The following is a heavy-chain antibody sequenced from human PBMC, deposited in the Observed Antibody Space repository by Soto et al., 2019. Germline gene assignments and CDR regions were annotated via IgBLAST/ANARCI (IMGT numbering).Heavy chain of an antibody. CDR3: ARDRSMYYGMDV. J-gene: IGHJ6*02. D-gene: IGHD2-8*01. CDR2: ISAYNGNT. Sequence: QVQLVQSGGEVKKPGASGKVSCKATGYNFTRFGISWVRQAPGQGLEWMGWISAYNGNTNNAQKLQGRVTMTTDTSTSTAYMELRSLTSDDTAVYYCARDRSMYYGMDVWGQGTTVTVSS. CDR1: GYNFTRFG. V-gene: IGHV1-18*01.